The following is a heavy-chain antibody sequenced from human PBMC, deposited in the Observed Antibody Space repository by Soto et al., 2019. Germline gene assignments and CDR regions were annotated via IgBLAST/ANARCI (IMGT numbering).Heavy chain of an antibody. CDR2: INHSGST. V-gene: IGHV4-34*01. CDR3: ARGRLGIVVVPAAKDYYYGMDV. D-gene: IGHD2-2*01. J-gene: IGHJ6*02. CDR1: GGSFSGYY. Sequence: TLSLTYAVYGGSFSGYYWSWIRQPPGKGLEWIGEINHSGSTNYNPSLKSRATISLDTSKNQFSRKLSSVTAADTAVCYCARGRLGIVVVPAAKDYYYGMDVGGQVTTVTAP.